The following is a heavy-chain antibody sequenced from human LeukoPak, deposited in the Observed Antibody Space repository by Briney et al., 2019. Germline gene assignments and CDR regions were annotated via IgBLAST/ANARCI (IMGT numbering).Heavy chain of an antibody. Sequence: KPGESLRLSCVASGFIFSDFGMNWVRHVPGKGLEWVAFISIRGTSTFYADSVKGRFTISTDTAKKSLDLQMTSLRADDTAAYYCVRGTDCSATACYPLSAFDYWGQGTLVTVSS. CDR3: VRGTDCSATACYPLSAFDY. V-gene: IGHV3-21*04. D-gene: IGHD2-8*02. CDR2: ISIRGTST. J-gene: IGHJ4*02. CDR1: GFIFSDFG.